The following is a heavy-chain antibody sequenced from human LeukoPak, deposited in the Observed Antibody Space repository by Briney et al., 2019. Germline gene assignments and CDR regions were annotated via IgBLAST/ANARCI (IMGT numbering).Heavy chain of an antibody. Sequence: PGRSLRLSCAASGFTFDDYAMHWVRQAPGKGLEWVSGISWNSGSIVYADSVKGRFTISRDNAKNSLYLQMNSLRAEDTALYYCAKGFSIRYFDWLVQHWGQGTLATVSS. J-gene: IGHJ1*01. CDR2: ISWNSGSI. V-gene: IGHV3-9*01. CDR3: AKGFSIRYFDWLVQH. D-gene: IGHD3-9*01. CDR1: GFTFDDYA.